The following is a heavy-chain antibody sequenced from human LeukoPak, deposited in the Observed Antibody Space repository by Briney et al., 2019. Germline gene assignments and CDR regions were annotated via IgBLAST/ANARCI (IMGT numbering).Heavy chain of an antibody. D-gene: IGHD4-17*01. J-gene: IGHJ4*02. Sequence: KTGGSLRLSCAASGFTYSSYAMSWVRQAPGKGLEWVSAISGSGGSTYYADSVKGRFTISRDNSKNTLYLQMNSLRAGDTAVYYCAKAYGDYSNPFDYWGQGTLVTVSS. CDR2: ISGSGGST. CDR3: AKAYGDYSNPFDY. CDR1: GFTYSSYA. V-gene: IGHV3-23*01.